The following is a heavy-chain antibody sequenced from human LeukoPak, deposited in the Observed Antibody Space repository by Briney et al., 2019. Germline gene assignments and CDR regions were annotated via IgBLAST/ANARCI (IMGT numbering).Heavy chain of an antibody. CDR1: GGSISSYY. Sequence: SETLSLTCTVSGGSISSYYWSWIRQPAGKGLEWIGRIYTSGSTNYNPSLKSRVTMSVDTSKNQFSLKLSSVTAADTAVYYCARDDGSGFSYYYDYYGMDVWGQGTTVTVSS. D-gene: IGHD6-19*01. CDR2: IYTSGST. J-gene: IGHJ6*02. V-gene: IGHV4-4*07. CDR3: ARDDGSGFSYYYDYYGMDV.